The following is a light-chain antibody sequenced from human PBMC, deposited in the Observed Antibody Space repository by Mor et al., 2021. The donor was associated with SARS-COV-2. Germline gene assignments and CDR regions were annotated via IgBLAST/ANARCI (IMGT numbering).Light chain of an antibody. Sequence: SVTLSCRASQSVRSNVAWYQQKPGQAPRLLIYGASNRAAGVPARFSGGGSETELTLTISSLQPEDFAVYYCQQYLSWPRTF. V-gene: IGKV3-15*01. J-gene: IGKJ1*01. CDR2: GAS. CDR3: QQYLSWPRT. CDR1: QSVRSN.